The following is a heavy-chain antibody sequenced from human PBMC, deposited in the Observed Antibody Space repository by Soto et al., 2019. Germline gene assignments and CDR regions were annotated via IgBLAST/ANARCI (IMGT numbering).Heavy chain of an antibody. CDR3: ARGEEYYYDSSGYYGSWFDP. J-gene: IGHJ5*02. CDR2: IIPIFGTA. V-gene: IGHV1-69*13. Sequence: GASVKVSCKASGGTFSSYAISWVRQAPGQGLEWMGGIIPIFGTANYAQKFQGRVTITADESTSTAYMELSSLRSEDTAVYYCARGEEYYYDSSGYYGSWFDPWGQGTLVTVSS. D-gene: IGHD3-22*01. CDR1: GGTFSSYA.